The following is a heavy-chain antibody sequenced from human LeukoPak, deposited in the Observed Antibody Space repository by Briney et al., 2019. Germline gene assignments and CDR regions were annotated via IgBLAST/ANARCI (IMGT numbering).Heavy chain of an antibody. V-gene: IGHV4-34*01. CDR2: INHSGST. Sequence: SETLSLTCAVYGGSFSGYYWSWIRRPPGKGLEWIGEINHSGSTNYNPSLKSRVTISVDTSKNQFSLKLSSVTAADTAVYYCASDGPTYCGGDCHYGMDVWGQGTTVTVSS. CDR1: GGSFSGYY. CDR3: ASDGPTYCGGDCHYGMDV. D-gene: IGHD2-21*02. J-gene: IGHJ6*02.